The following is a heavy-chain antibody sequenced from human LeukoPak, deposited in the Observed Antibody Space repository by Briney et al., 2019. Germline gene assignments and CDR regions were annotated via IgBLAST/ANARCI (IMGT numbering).Heavy chain of an antibody. V-gene: IGHV3-53*01. J-gene: IGHJ6*04. Sequence: VGSLRLSCAASGFTVSGNYMSCVRQAPGEGLEWVSVIYSDDRTYYADSVKGRFTISRDNSKNTLYLQMNTLRAEDTAVYYCTRDGDYYDTSGPDVWGKGTTVTVSS. CDR1: GFTVSGNY. CDR3: TRDGDYYDTSGPDV. CDR2: IYSDDRT. D-gene: IGHD3-22*01.